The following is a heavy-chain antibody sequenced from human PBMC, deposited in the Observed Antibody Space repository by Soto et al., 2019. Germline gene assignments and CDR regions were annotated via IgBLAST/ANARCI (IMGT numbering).Heavy chain of an antibody. CDR1: GFTFSSYG. Sequence: QVQLVESGGGVVQPGRSLRLSCAASGFTFSSYGMQWVRQAPGKGLEWVAVIWYDGSNKYYADSVKGRFTISRDNSKNTLYLQMNSLRAEDTAVYYCARGEMATKFGLNYWGQGTLVTVSS. CDR3: ARGEMATKFGLNY. J-gene: IGHJ4*02. V-gene: IGHV3-33*01. D-gene: IGHD5-12*01. CDR2: IWYDGSNK.